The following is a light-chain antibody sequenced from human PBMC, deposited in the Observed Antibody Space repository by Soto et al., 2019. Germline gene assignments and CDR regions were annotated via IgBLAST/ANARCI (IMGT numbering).Light chain of an antibody. J-gene: IGKJ5*01. CDR2: RIS. CDR3: QQHYQWPIT. Sequence: EIVLTQSPGILSVSPGERASISCRASHTVGASLAWYQQRPGQAPRLLFYRISTRATGIPARFSGSGSGTEFTPTINSLQSEDFAVYYCQQHYQWPITFGQGTRLEI. CDR1: HTVGAS. V-gene: IGKV3D-15*01.